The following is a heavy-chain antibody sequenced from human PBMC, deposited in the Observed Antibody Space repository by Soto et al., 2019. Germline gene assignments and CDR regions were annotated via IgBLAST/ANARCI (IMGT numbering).Heavy chain of an antibody. Sequence: EVQVEESGGGLVKPGGSLRLYCAASGFTFSEYSFLWVRQAPGKGLEWLSFIANGDNHIFYSDSVKGRFTISRDNAKNSVYLQLNSLRADASAVYYCARENGHCTDACNRGAFDIWGQGTMVTVSS. D-gene: IGHD2-2*01. CDR3: ARENGHCTDACNRGAFDI. V-gene: IGHV3-21*01. CDR1: GFTFSEYS. CDR2: IANGDNHI. J-gene: IGHJ3*02.